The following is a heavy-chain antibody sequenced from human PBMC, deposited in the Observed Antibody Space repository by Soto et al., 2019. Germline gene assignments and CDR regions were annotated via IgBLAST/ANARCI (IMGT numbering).Heavy chain of an antibody. Sequence: SETLSLTCTVSGASIITSSHYWAWIRQPPGKGLEWIGRIYYSGRTYYNPSLKSRVTISVDTSKNQFSLKLTSVTAADTAVFFCARVLRLLEWLGDFDYWGQGMLV. CDR3: ARVLRLLEWLGDFDY. D-gene: IGHD3-3*01. V-gene: IGHV4-39*02. CDR2: IYYSGRT. CDR1: GASIITSSHY. J-gene: IGHJ4*02.